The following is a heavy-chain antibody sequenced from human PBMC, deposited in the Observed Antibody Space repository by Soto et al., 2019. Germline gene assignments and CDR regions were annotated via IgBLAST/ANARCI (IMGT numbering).Heavy chain of an antibody. Sequence: TSETLSLTCTVSVESISIYYWSCIRQRPGKGLEWIGYMYYSGSTNYNPSLKSRVTISVDTPKNQFSLKLSSVTAADTAVYYCAREAGGPADYWGQGTMVTVSS. CDR3: AREAGGPADY. J-gene: IGHJ4*02. D-gene: IGHD6-13*01. CDR1: VESISIYY. CDR2: MYYSGST. V-gene: IGHV4-59*01.